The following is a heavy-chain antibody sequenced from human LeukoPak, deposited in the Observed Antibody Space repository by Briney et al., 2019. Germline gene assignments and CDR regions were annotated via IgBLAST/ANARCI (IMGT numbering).Heavy chain of an antibody. CDR3: ARCHSGTYYNIWFDP. CDR1: GGSISTYY. CDR2: LYYSGST. Sequence: SETLSLTCTVSGGSISTYYWSWIRQPPGKGLEWIGYLYYSGSTNYNPSLKSRVTISLDTSKNQFSLKLSSATAADTAVYYCARCHSGTYYNIWFDPWGQGTLVTVSS. J-gene: IGHJ5*02. D-gene: IGHD3-10*01. V-gene: IGHV4-59*08.